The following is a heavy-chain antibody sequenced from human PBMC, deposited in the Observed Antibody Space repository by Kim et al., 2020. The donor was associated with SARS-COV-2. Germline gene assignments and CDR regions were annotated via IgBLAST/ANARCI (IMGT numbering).Heavy chain of an antibody. J-gene: IGHJ4*02. CDR2: IYYSGST. Sequence: SETLSLTCTVSGGPISSGGYYWSWIRQHPGKGLEWTGYIYYSGSTYYNPSIKSRVTISVDTSKNQFSLKLSSVTAADTAVYYCAREIVDTAMVDYWGQGTLVTVSS. V-gene: IGHV4-31*03. CDR3: AREIVDTAMVDY. D-gene: IGHD5-18*01. CDR1: GGPISSGGYY.